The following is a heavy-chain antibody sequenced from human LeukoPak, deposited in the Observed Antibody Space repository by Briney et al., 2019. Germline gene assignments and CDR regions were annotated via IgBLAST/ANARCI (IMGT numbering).Heavy chain of an antibody. J-gene: IGHJ5*02. D-gene: IGHD3-10*01. Sequence: SETLSLTCAVYGGSFSGYYWSWIRQPPGKGLEWIGEINHSGSTNYNPSLKSRVTISVDTSKNQFSLKLSSVTAADTAVYYCARRPYGSGSYKGWFDPWGQGTLVTVSS. CDR3: ARRPYGSGSYKGWFDP. CDR2: INHSGST. CDR1: GGSFSGYY. V-gene: IGHV4-34*01.